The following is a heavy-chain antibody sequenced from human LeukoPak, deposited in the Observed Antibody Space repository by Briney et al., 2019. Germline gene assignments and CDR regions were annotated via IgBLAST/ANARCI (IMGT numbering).Heavy chain of an antibody. CDR3: ARAALGNYYYFDY. J-gene: IGHJ4*02. D-gene: IGHD1-7*01. CDR1: GFTFSSYA. Sequence: GGSLRLSCAASGFTFSSYAMSWVRQAPGKGLEWVSAISGSGGSTYYADSVKGRFTISRDNSKNTLNLQMNSLRAEDTAVYYCARAALGNYYYFDYWGQGTLVTVSS. V-gene: IGHV3-23*01. CDR2: ISGSGGST.